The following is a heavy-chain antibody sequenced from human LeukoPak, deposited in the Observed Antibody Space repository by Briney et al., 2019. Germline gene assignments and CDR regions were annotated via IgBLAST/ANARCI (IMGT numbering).Heavy chain of an antibody. J-gene: IGHJ6*02. D-gene: IGHD6-13*01. CDR1: GGSISSYY. Sequence: PSETLPLTCTVSGGSISSYYWSWIRQPPGKGLEWIGYIYYSGSTNYNPSLKSRVTISVDTSKNQFSLKLSSVTAADTAVYYCAGNIAAAGRYYYGMDVWGQGTTVTVSS. CDR3: AGNIAAAGRYYYGMDV. V-gene: IGHV4-59*08. CDR2: IYYSGST.